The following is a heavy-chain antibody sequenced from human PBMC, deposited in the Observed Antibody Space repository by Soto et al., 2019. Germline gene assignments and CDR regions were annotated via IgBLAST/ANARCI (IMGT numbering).Heavy chain of an antibody. Sequence: KPSETLSLTCTVSGGSISSYYWSWIRQPPGKGLEWIGYIYYSGSTNYNPSLKSRVTISVDTSKNQFSLKLSSVTAADTAVYYCARGGVAAMRDNWFDPWGQGTLVTVSS. CDR1: GGSISSYY. CDR3: ARGGVAAMRDNWFDP. CDR2: IYYSGST. V-gene: IGHV4-59*01. J-gene: IGHJ5*02. D-gene: IGHD2-2*01.